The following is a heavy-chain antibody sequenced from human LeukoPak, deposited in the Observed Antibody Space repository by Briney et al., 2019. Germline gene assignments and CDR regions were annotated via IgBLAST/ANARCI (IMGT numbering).Heavy chain of an antibody. D-gene: IGHD3-10*01. CDR3: TRGRYGSGSFDY. V-gene: IGHV3-73*01. CDR1: GFIFSDST. Sequence: GGSLKLSCAPSGFIFSDSTLHWVRQTSGKGPEWVGRIGSKRNNYATKYADSVRGRFTISRDDSKNTAYLQMNSLKIEDTAMYYCTRGRYGSGSFDYWGQGTLVTVSS. CDR2: IGSKRNNYAT. J-gene: IGHJ4*02.